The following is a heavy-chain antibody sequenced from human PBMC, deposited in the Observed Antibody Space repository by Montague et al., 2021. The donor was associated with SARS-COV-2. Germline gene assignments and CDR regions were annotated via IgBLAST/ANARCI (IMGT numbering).Heavy chain of an antibody. J-gene: IGHJ6*02. D-gene: IGHD2-2*01. Sequence: SLRLSCAASGFTFGDYGMSWVRQAPGEGLEWVSGINWNGGSTGYADSVKGRFTISRDNAKNSLYLQMYSLRAEDTALYYCARDRDCSSTSCSPGLYYYGMDVWGQGTTVTVSS. V-gene: IGHV3-20*04. CDR3: ARDRDCSSTSCSPGLYYYGMDV. CDR1: GFTFGDYG. CDR2: INWNGGST.